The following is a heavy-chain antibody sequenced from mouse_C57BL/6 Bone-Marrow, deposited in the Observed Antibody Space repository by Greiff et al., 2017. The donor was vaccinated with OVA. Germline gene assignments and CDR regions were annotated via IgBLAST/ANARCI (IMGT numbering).Heavy chain of an antibody. CDR3: ARGANYYGSSCGDWYFDV. Sequence: EVQRVESVAELVRPGASVKLSCTASGFNIKNTYMHWVKQRPEQGLEWIGRIDPANGNTKYAPKFQGKATITADTSSNTAYLQLSSLTSEDTAIYYCARGANYYGSSCGDWYFDVWGTGTTVTVSS. D-gene: IGHD1-1*01. V-gene: IGHV14-3*01. CDR1: GFNIKNTY. CDR2: IDPANGNT. J-gene: IGHJ1*03.